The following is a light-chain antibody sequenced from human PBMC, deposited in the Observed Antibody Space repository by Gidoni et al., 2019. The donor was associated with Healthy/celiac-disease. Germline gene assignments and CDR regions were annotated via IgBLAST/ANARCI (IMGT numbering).Light chain of an antibody. CDR3: QQSYSTPFT. J-gene: IGKJ3*01. CDR1: QSVSNY. V-gene: IGKV1-39*01. CDR2: AAS. Sequence: DIQMTQSPSSLSASVGDRVTITCRASQSVSNYLNWYQQKPGKAPKLLIYAASSLQSGVPSRFSGSGSGTDFTLTISSLQPEDFATYYCQQSYSTPFTFGPXTKVDIK.